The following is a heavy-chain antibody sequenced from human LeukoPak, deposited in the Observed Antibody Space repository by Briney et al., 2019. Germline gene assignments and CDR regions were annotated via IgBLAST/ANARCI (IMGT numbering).Heavy chain of an antibody. D-gene: IGHD2-2*01. Sequence: SETLSLTCAVYGGSFSGYYWSWIRQPPGKGLEWIGEINHSGSTNYNPSLKSRVTISVDTSKNQFSLKLSSVTAADTAVYYCARGRGYCSSTSCHPYYFDYWGQGTLVTVSS. V-gene: IGHV4-34*01. CDR3: ARGRGYCSSTSCHPYYFDY. J-gene: IGHJ4*02. CDR2: INHSGST. CDR1: GGSFSGYY.